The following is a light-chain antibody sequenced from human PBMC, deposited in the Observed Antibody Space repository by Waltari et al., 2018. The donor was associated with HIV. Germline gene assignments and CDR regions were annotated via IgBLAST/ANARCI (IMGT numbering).Light chain of an antibody. CDR1: RSNIGENS. V-gene: IGLV1-51*01. J-gene: IGLJ3*02. Sequence: QSVLTQPPSVSVAPGQEVTISCSGRRSNIGENSVSWYQQVPGTALKLRIYEKYKRPSGIPDRVSGSKYVPSPTQGSTGLQTGDEADYYCGTWDRSLSAGVFGGGTKLTVL. CDR3: GTWDRSLSAGV. CDR2: EKY.